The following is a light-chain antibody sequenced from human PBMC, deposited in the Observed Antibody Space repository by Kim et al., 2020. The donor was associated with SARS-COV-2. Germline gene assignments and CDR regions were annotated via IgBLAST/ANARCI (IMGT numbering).Light chain of an antibody. CDR2: GKH. CDR3: HSRDSTGPHRV. Sequence: ALVQTVRLTSRGDRLRNYYSSSYQQTQGHPPVLAIFGKHNWPSWIPVPFSGSCSGITASLTITGAQAEDHAHYYCHSRDSTGPHRVFGGGPQLTVL. J-gene: IGLJ3*02. CDR1: RLRNYY. V-gene: IGLV3-19*01.